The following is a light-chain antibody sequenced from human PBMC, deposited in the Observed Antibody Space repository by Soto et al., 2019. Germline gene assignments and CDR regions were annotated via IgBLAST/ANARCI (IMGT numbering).Light chain of an antibody. J-gene: IGLJ2*01. CDR3: QVLDSGRDGPI. CDR2: DNR. Sequence: SYELTQPPSVSVAPRQTARITCGGDNIGTYTVHWYQQRPGQSPVLVVHDNRDRPSGIPERFSGSNSGNPATLTISRVEVGDEADYYCQVLDSGRDGPIFGGGTKLTVL. V-gene: IGLV3-21*02. CDR1: NIGTYT.